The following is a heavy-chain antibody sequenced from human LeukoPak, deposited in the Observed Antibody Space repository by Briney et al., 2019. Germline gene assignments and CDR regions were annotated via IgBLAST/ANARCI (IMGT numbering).Heavy chain of an antibody. J-gene: IGHJ5*02. V-gene: IGHV4-34*01. CDR2: INHSGST. D-gene: IGHD3-3*01. CDR3: ARERSYYDFWSGYYPRVWFDP. CDR1: GGSFSGYY. Sequence: PSETLSLTCAVYGGSFSGYYWSWIRQPPGKGLEWLGEINHSGSTNYNPSLKSRVTISVDTSKNQFSLKLSSVTAADTAVYYCARERSYYDFWSGYYPRVWFDPWGQGTLVTVSS.